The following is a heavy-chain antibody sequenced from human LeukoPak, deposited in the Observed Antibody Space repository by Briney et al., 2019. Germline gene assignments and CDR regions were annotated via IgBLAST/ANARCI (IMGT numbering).Heavy chain of an antibody. J-gene: IGHJ4*02. CDR1: GFTFSSYE. CDR3: ARGRLGIDY. D-gene: IGHD4-11*01. Sequence: GGSLRLSCAASGFTFSSYEMNWVRQAPGKGLEWVSYISSSGSTIYYADSVKGRFTISRDNSKKTLYLQMNSLRAEDTAVYYCARGRLGIDYWGQGTLVTVSS. CDR2: ISSSGSTI. V-gene: IGHV3-48*03.